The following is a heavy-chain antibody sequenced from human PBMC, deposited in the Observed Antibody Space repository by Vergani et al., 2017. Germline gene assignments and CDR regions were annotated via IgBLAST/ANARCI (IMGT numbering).Heavy chain of an antibody. CDR2: IIPILGIA. V-gene: IGHV1-69*08. D-gene: IGHD5-18*01. CDR3: ARENGGDTAMITGY. J-gene: IGHJ4*02. Sequence: QVQLVQSGAEVKKPGSSVKVSCKASGNTFNSYTITWVRQAPGQGLEWMGRIIPILGIANYAQKFQGRVTITADKSTSTAYMELSSLRSEDTAVYYCARENGGDTAMITGYWGQGTLVTVSS. CDR1: GNTFNSYT.